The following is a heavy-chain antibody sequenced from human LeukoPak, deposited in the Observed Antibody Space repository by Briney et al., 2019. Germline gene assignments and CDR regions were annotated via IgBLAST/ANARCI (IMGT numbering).Heavy chain of an antibody. Sequence: GASVKVSCKASGYTFTGYYMHWVRQAPGQGLEWMGWINPNSGGTNYAQKFQGRVTMTRDTSISTAYMELSRLRSDDTAVYYCARDQYSSSRVAPSADDYWGQGTLVTVSS. CDR1: GYTFTGYY. CDR3: ARDQYSSSRVAPSADDY. D-gene: IGHD6-13*01. CDR2: INPNSGGT. V-gene: IGHV1-2*02. J-gene: IGHJ4*02.